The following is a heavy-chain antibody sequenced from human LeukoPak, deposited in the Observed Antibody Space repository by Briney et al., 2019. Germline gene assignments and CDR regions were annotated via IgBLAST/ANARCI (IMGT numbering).Heavy chain of an antibody. Sequence: GGSLRLSCAASGFTFSSYEMNWVRQAPGKGLEWVSYISSSGSTIYYADSVKGRFTISRDNAKNSLYLQMNSLRAGDTAVYYCARAAYSSTWYSRYFDLWGRGTLVTVSS. V-gene: IGHV3-48*03. D-gene: IGHD6-13*01. CDR3: ARAAYSSTWYSRYFDL. CDR1: GFTFSSYE. J-gene: IGHJ2*01. CDR2: ISSSGSTI.